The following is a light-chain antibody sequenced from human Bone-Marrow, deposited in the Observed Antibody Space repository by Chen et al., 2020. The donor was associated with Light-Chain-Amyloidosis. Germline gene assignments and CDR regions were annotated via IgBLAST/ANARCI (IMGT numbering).Light chain of an antibody. CDR3: QSADSSGTYEVI. V-gene: IGLV3-25*03. CDR1: DLPTKY. Sequence: SSELPQPPSLSVSPGQTARITCSGDDLPTKYAYWYQQKPGQAPVLVIHRDTERPSGISERFSGSSSGTTATLTISGVQAEDEADYNCQSADSSGTYEVIFGGGTKLTVL. J-gene: IGLJ2*01. CDR2: RDT.